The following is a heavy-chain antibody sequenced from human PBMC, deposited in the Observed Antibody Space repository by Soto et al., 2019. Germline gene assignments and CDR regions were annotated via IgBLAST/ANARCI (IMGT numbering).Heavy chain of an antibody. Sequence: SETLSLTCTVSGGSISSSSYYWGWIRQPPGKGLEWIGSIYYSGSTYYNPSLKSRVTISVDTSKNQFSLKLSSVTAADTAVYYCASLGLEQQLGGGAGFSYYYGMDVWGQGTTVTVS. CDR1: GGSISSSSYY. D-gene: IGHD6-13*01. V-gene: IGHV4-39*01. CDR3: ASLGLEQQLGGGAGFSYYYGMDV. J-gene: IGHJ6*02. CDR2: IYYSGST.